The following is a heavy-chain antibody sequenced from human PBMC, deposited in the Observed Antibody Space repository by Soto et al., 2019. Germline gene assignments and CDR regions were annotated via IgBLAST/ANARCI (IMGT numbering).Heavy chain of an antibody. Sequence: SETLSLTCTVSRGSISSYYWSWIRQPAGKGLEWIGRIYTSGSTNYNPSLKSRHTMSVGTSKNRLSLKLSSVTSADTPVYYCASAQPSRRYSSSSSAFEIWGQGTKVTVSS. CDR2: IYTSGST. D-gene: IGHD6-13*01. CDR1: RGSISSYY. J-gene: IGHJ3*02. CDR3: ASAQPSRRYSSSSSAFEI. V-gene: IGHV4-4*07.